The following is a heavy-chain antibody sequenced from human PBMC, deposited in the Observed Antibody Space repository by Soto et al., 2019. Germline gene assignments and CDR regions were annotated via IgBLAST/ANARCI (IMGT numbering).Heavy chain of an antibody. D-gene: IGHD7-27*01. J-gene: IGHJ3*02. Sequence: GGSLRLSCAASGFTFSYYAIHWVRQAPGKGLEYVSAIRSNGGSANYANSVRGRFTISRDDSKNTLYLQMGSLRAEDTAVYFCSLTGLSDAFDSWGQGTMVTVSS. V-gene: IGHV3-64*01. CDR2: IRSNGGSA. CDR3: SLTGLSDAFDS. CDR1: GFTFSYYA.